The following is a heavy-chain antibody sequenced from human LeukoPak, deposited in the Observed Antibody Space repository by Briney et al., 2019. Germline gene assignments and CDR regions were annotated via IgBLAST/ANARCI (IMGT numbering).Heavy chain of an antibody. CDR1: VFTFSNYG. CDR2: VRSDGGIK. D-gene: IGHD2-2*01. CDR3: AKDLPAAYFDY. Sequence: PGGSLRLSCAASVFTFSNYGMHWVRQAPGKGLEWVAFVRSDGGIKYYADSVKGRFTISRDNSRTTLHLQMNSLRAEDTAVYHCAKDLPAAYFDYWGQGTLVTVSS. V-gene: IGHV3-30*02. J-gene: IGHJ4*02.